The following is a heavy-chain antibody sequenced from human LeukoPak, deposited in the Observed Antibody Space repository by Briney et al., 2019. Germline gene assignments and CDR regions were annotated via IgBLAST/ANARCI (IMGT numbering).Heavy chain of an antibody. CDR2: ISSSGSTI. J-gene: IGHJ6*03. CDR1: GFTFSSYE. CDR3: AKDGPRTEPSYYDFWSGYYEGFEYYYYYMDV. V-gene: IGHV3-48*03. D-gene: IGHD3-3*01. Sequence: PGGSLRLSCAASGFTFSSYEMNWVRQAPGKGLEWVSYISSSGSTIYYADSVKGRFTISRDNAKNSLYLQMNSLRAEDTAVYYCAKDGPRTEPSYYDFWSGYYEGFEYYYYYMDVWGKGTTVTVSS.